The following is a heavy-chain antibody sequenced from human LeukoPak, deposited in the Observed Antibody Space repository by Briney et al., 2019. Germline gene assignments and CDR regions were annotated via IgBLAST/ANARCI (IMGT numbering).Heavy chain of an antibody. V-gene: IGHV3-20*04. CDR3: AKLDTPAAIAPYYFDY. Sequence: TGGSLRLSCAASGFTFDDYGMSWVRQAPGKGLEWVSGINWNGGSTGYADSVKGRFTISRDNAKNSLYLQMNSLRGEDTAVYYCAKLDTPAAIAPYYFDYWGRGTLVTVSS. J-gene: IGHJ4*02. CDR1: GFTFDDYG. CDR2: INWNGGST. D-gene: IGHD2-2*01.